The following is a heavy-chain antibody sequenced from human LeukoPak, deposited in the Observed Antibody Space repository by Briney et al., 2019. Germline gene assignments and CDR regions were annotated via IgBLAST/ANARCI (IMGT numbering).Heavy chain of an antibody. D-gene: IGHD5-24*01. CDR1: GFTFSSHG. CDR2: ISYDGSNK. Sequence: GGSLRLSCAASGFTFSSHGMHWVRQTPGKGLEWVAVISYDGSNKYYVDSVKGRFTISRDSSKNTLYLQMSSLRVEDTAVYYCAKDFEMATVNYYFDYWGQGTLVTVSP. V-gene: IGHV3-30*18. CDR3: AKDFEMATVNYYFDY. J-gene: IGHJ4*02.